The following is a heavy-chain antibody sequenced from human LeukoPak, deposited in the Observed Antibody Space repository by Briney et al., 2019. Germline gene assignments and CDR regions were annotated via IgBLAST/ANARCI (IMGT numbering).Heavy chain of an antibody. CDR1: GDTFTSYE. D-gene: IGHD2-2*02. CDR2: MNPNSGKT. CDR3: ARYYSSAIGY. V-gene: IGHV1-8*01. J-gene: IGHJ4*02. Sequence: GASVKGSCKASGDTFTSYEINWARQATGEGGEWRGGMNPNSGKTGYAQKYQGRVPMPSHTSISTAYMELSSLRSEDTAVYYCARYYSSAIGYWGQGPLVTVSS.